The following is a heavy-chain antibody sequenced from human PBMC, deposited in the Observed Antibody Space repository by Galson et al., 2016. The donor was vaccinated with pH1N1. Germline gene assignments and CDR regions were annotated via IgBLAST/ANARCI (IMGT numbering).Heavy chain of an antibody. CDR2: INQTGSVQ. V-gene: IGHV3-7*03. J-gene: IGHJ4*02. Sequence: SLRLSCAASGFTFSNYWMSWVRQAPGKGLEWVANINQTGSVQYYVASVKGRITISRDHPKNPLYRQMNSLTAEDTAVYYCARAIFAAAAGWGQGTLVTVSS. CDR3: ARAIFAAAAG. CDR1: GFTFSNYW. D-gene: IGHD6-13*01.